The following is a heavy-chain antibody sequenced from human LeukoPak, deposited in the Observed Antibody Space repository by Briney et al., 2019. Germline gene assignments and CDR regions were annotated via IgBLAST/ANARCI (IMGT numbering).Heavy chain of an antibody. Sequence: RSWGSLRLSCAATGFTFSNYAIHWGRQAPGKGLEWVAFISDDGSRQHYADSVKGRSTISRDNSKNTLNLQMNSLRAEDTAVYYCVKDRTGTYTLDYWGQGALVTVSS. CDR1: GFTFSNYA. D-gene: IGHD3-10*01. J-gene: IGHJ4*02. CDR3: VKDRTGTYTLDY. CDR2: ISDDGSRQ. V-gene: IGHV3-30-3*01.